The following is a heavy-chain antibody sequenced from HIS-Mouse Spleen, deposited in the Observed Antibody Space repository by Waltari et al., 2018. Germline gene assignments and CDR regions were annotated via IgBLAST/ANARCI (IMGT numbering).Heavy chain of an antibody. CDR1: GFTFSSYG. CDR2: MSYDGSNK. V-gene: IGHV3-30*18. Sequence: QVQLVESGGGVVQPGRSLRLSCAASGFTFSSYGMHWVRQAPGKGLDWVAVMSYDGSNKYYADSVKGRFTISRDNSKNTLYLQMNSLRAEDTAVYYCAKDRDGSYSLDYWGQGTLVTVSS. CDR3: AKDRDGSYSLDY. J-gene: IGHJ4*02. D-gene: IGHD1-26*01.